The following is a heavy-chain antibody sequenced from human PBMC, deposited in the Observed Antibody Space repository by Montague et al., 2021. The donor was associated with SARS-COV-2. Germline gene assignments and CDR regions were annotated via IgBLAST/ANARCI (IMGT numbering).Heavy chain of an antibody. CDR1: GYTFTSYG. V-gene: IGHV1-18*01. J-gene: IGHJ6*02. CDR3: AREGYYYDSSGWGYYYYGIDV. CDR2: ISAYNGNT. D-gene: IGHD3-22*01. Sequence: SVKVSCKASGYTFTSYGISWARQAPGQGLEWMGWISAYNGNTNYAQKLQGRVTMTTDTSTSTAYMELRSLRSDDTAVYYRAREGYYYDSSGWGYYYYGIDVWGQGTTVTVSS.